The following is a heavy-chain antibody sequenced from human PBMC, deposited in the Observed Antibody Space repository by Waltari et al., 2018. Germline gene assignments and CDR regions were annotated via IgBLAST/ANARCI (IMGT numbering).Heavy chain of an antibody. V-gene: IGHV4-38-2*01. CDR1: GYSISSGYY. Sequence: QVQLQESGPGLVKPSETLSLTCAVSGYSISSGYYWGWIRQPPGKGLEWIGSIYHSGSTYYNPSLKSRVTISVDTSKNQFSLKLSSVTAADTAVYYCARHTYYYYYYMDVWGKGTTVTVSS. CDR2: IYHSGST. J-gene: IGHJ6*03. CDR3: ARHTYYYYYYMDV.